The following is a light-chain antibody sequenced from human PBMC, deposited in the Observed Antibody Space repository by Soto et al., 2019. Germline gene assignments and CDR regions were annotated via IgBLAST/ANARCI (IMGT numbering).Light chain of an antibody. CDR1: QNVSSY. CDR3: QQYGRPSRT. Sequence: EIVLTQSPGTLSLSPGERATLSCRASQNVSSYLAWYQQKPGQAPRLLIYGASSRATGIPDRFSGSGSGTDFTLTISRLEPEDFAVYYCQQYGRPSRTFGQGTKVEIK. CDR2: GAS. J-gene: IGKJ1*01. V-gene: IGKV3-20*01.